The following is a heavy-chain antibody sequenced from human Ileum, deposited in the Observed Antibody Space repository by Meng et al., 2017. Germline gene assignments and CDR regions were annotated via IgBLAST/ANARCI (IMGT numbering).Heavy chain of an antibody. CDR3: ARDYYDRGYGMDV. V-gene: IGHV1-18*01. Sequence: ASSMVSCKASGYTFTSYGISWVRQAPGQGLEWMGWISAYNGNTNYAQKLQGRVTMTTDTSTSTAYMELRSLRSDDTAVYYCARDYYDRGYGMDVWGQGTTVTVSS. CDR1: GYTFTSYG. CDR2: ISAYNGNT. D-gene: IGHD3-22*01. J-gene: IGHJ6*02.